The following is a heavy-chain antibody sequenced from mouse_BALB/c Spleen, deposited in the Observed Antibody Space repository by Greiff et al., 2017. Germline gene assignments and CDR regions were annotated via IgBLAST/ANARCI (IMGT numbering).Heavy chain of an antibody. Sequence: VQLKESGPELVKPGASVKISCKASGYTFTDYNMHWVKQSHGKSLEWIGYIYPYNGGTGYNQKFKSKATLTVDNSSSTAYMELRSLTSEDSAVYYCAITTVVAYWYFDVWGAGTTVTVSS. J-gene: IGHJ1*01. CDR3: AITTVVAYWYFDV. CDR2: IYPYNGGT. CDR1: GYTFTDYN. D-gene: IGHD1-1*01. V-gene: IGHV1S29*02.